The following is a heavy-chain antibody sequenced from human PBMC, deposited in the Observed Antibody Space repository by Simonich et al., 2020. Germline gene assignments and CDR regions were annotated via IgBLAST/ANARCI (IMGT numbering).Heavy chain of an antibody. CDR1: GGSFSGYY. V-gene: IGHV4-34*01. D-gene: IGHD6-13*01. CDR2: LNHSKST. CDR3: ARGLRVAAASTAFQH. Sequence: QVQLQQWGAGLLKPSETLSLTCAVYGGSFSGYYWSWNRQPPGKGLEWIGELNHSKSTNYNPSLKSRVTISVDTAKNQFSLKLSSVTAADTAVYYCARGLRVAAASTAFQHWGQGTLVTVSS. J-gene: IGHJ1*01.